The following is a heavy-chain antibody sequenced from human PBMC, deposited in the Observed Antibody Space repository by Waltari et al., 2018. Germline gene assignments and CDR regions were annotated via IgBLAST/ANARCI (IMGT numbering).Heavy chain of an antibody. V-gene: IGHV4-34*01. Sequence: QVQLQQWGAGLLKPSETLSLTCAVYGGSFSGYYWSWIRQPPGKGLGWIGEINHSGSTNYNPSLKSRVTISVDTSKNQFSLKLSSVTAADTAVYYCARGVITMVQGAVEYYYYGMDVWGQGTTVTVSS. CDR2: INHSGST. CDR1: GGSFSGYY. J-gene: IGHJ6*02. CDR3: ARGVITMVQGAVEYYYYGMDV. D-gene: IGHD3-10*01.